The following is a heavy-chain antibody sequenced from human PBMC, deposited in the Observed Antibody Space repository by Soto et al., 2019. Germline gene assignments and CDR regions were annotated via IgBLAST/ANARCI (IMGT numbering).Heavy chain of an antibody. CDR3: ARGAGSCGGECYSEGYGMDV. Sequence: GASVKVSCKASGYTFTGYYMHWVRQAPGQGLEWMGWINPNSGGTNYAQKFQGWVTMTRDTSISTAYMELSRLRSDDTAVYYCARGAGSCGGECYSEGYGMDVWGQGTTVTVSS. CDR2: INPNSGGT. V-gene: IGHV1-2*04. CDR1: GYTFTGYY. J-gene: IGHJ6*02. D-gene: IGHD2-21*01.